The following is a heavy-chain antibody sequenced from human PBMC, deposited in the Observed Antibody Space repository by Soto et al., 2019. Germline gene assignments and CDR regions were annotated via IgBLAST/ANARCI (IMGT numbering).Heavy chain of an antibody. CDR3: ARDGQYSYDYVVDYYYGMDV. CDR1: GGSISSYY. J-gene: IGHJ6*02. CDR2: IYYSGST. D-gene: IGHD5-18*01. Sequence: SETLSLTCTVSGGSISSYYWSWIRQPPGKGLEWIGYIYYSGSTNYNPSLKSRVTISVDTSKNQFSLKLSSLTAADTAVYYCARDGQYSYDYVVDYYYGMDVWAKGPRSP. V-gene: IGHV4-59*01.